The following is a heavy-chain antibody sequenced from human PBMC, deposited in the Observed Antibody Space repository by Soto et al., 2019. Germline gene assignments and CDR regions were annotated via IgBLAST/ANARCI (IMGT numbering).Heavy chain of an antibody. CDR1: GFTCSGYA. V-gene: IGHV3-23*01. CDR2: ISGSGGST. Sequence: PGGSKRLSCAASGFTCSGYAVSWVRQAPGKGLEWVSAISGSGGSTYYADSVKGRFTISRDNSKNTLYLQMNSLRAEDTAVYYCAKDQSSYGDAYYYYYYMDVWGKGTMVTVSS. D-gene: IGHD4-17*01. J-gene: IGHJ6*03. CDR3: AKDQSSYGDAYYYYYYMDV.